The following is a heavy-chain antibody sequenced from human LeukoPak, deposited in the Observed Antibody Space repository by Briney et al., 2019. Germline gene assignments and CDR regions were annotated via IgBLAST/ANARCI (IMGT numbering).Heavy chain of an antibody. D-gene: IGHD6-19*01. J-gene: IGHJ4*02. CDR2: ISSGSSYI. CDR3: ARDAADLAVAFDY. CDR1: GFTFSSYS. V-gene: IGHV3-21*01. Sequence: GSLRLSCAASGFTFSSYSINWVRQAPGKGLEWVSSISSGSSYISYADSMKGRFTISRDNAKNSLYLQMNSLRAEDTAVYYCARDAADLAVAFDYWGQGTLVTVSS.